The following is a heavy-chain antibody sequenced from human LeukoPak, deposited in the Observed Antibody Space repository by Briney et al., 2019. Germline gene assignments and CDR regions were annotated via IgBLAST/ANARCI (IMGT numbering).Heavy chain of an antibody. CDR1: GSGYTFTNSG. D-gene: IGHD1-26*01. CDR3: AGAQSIAGPCHY. CDR2: ISALNGNT. V-gene: IGHV1-18*01. Sequence: ASVKVSCKASGSGYTFTNSGISWVRQAPGQGLEWMGWISALNGNTNYAQKIQDRVAMTTDTPTSTAYMELRSLRSDDTAVYYCAGAQSIAGPCHYWGQGTLVTVSS. J-gene: IGHJ4*02.